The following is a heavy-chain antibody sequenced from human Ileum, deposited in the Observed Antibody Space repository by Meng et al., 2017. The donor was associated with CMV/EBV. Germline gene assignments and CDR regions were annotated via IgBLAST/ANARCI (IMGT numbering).Heavy chain of an antibody. CDR2: INPNSGDT. V-gene: IGHV1-2*02. J-gene: IGHJ4*02. CDR1: AYTFTGSF. Sequence: SAYTFTGSFMPWVRQAHGQGLEWMAWINPNSGDTNYAQKFQGRVTMTRDTSISTAYMELSRLRSDDTAVYYCATDGILGASTIFDYWGQGTLVTVSS. D-gene: IGHD1-26*01. CDR3: ATDGILGASTIFDY.